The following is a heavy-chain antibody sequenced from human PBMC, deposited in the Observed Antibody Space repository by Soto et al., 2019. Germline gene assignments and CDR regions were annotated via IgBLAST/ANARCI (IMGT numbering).Heavy chain of an antibody. CDR3: ARDSSSQSLPH. V-gene: IGHV4-31*03. J-gene: IGHJ1*01. Sequence: PSETLSLTCTVSGGSISSGGYYWSWIRQHPGKGLEWIGYIYYSGSTYYNPSLKSRVTISVDTSKNQFSLKLSSVTAADTAVYYCARDSSSQSLPHWGQGTLVTSPQ. CDR1: GGSISSGGYY. D-gene: IGHD6-13*01. CDR2: IYYSGST.